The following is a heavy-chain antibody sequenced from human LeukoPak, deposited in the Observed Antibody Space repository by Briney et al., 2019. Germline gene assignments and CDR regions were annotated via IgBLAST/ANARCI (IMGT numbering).Heavy chain of an antibody. V-gene: IGHV2-5*02. J-gene: IGHJ4*02. CDR1: GFSLSTNGVG. Sequence: SGPTLVKPTQTLTLTCTFSGFSLSTNGVGVGWIRQPPGKALEWLALIYWDGDQRYSPSLNSRLTVTKDTSKNQVVLTMTNMDPVDTGTYYCAHSPEYCGADCYSNFDYWGQGTLVTVSS. CDR2: IYWDGDQ. CDR3: AHSPEYCGADCYSNFDY. D-gene: IGHD2-21*02.